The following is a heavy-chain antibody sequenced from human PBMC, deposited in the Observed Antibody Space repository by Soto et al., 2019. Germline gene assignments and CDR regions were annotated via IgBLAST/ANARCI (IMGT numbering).Heavy chain of an antibody. J-gene: IGHJ6*02. CDR1: GGTFSSYA. V-gene: IGHV1-69*04. CDR3: ARSFGVVIGYDYYYYGMDV. CDR2: IIPILGIA. Sequence: ASVKVSCKASGGTFSSYAISWVRQAPGQGLEWMGRIIPILGIANYAQKFQGRVTITADKSTSTAYMELSSLRSEDTAVYYCARSFGVVIGYDYYYYGMDVWGQGTTVTVSS. D-gene: IGHD3-3*01.